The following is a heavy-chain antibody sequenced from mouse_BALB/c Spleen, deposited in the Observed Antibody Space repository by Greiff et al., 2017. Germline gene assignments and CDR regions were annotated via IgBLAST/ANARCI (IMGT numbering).Heavy chain of an antibody. CDR2: ISYDGSN. D-gene: IGHD1-1*01. CDR3: AREDYFYYFDY. J-gene: IGHJ2*01. Sequence: ESGPGLVKPSQSLSLTCSVTGYSITSGYYWNWIRQFPGNQLEWMGYISYDGSNNYNPSLKNRISITRDTSKNQFFLKLNSVTTEDTATYYCAREDYFYYFDYWGQGTTLTVSS. CDR1: GYSITSGYY. V-gene: IGHV3-6*02.